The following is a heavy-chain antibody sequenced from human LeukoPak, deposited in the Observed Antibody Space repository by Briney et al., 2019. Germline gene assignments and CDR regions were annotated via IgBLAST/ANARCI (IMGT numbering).Heavy chain of an antibody. V-gene: IGHV1-46*01. D-gene: IGHD2-21*01. Sequence: ASVKVSCKASGYTFTSYYMHWVRQAPGQGLEWMRIINPSGGSTSYAQKFQGRVTMTRDTSISTAYMELSRLRSDDTAVYYCARDRGQAYCGGDCYSGAFDIWGQGTMVTVSS. CDR2: INPSGGST. CDR3: ARDRGQAYCGGDCYSGAFDI. CDR1: GYTFTSYY. J-gene: IGHJ3*02.